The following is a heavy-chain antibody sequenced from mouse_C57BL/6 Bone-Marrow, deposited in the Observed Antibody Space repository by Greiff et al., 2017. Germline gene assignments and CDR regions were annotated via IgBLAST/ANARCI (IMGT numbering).Heavy chain of an antibody. Sequence: VQLKESGAELVRPGASVKLSCTASGFNIKDDYMHWVKQRPEQGLEWIGWIDPENGDTEYASKFQGKATITADTSSNTAYLQLRSLTSEDTAVYYCTGYYSNYVFAYWGQGTLVTVSA. CDR1: GFNIKDDY. CDR3: TGYYSNYVFAY. J-gene: IGHJ3*01. D-gene: IGHD2-5*01. V-gene: IGHV14-4*01. CDR2: IDPENGDT.